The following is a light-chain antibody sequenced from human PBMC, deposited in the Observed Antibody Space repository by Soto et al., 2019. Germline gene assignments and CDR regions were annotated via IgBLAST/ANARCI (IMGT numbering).Light chain of an antibody. J-gene: IGKJ1*01. CDR2: AAS. V-gene: IGKV1-6*01. Sequence: AIQMTQSPSSLSASVGDRVTITCRASQGIRNDLGWYQQKPGKAPKLLIYAASSLQSGVPSLFSGTGAGTECTRTISSLQPEDVSTDYCPQYNTYSQTFGQGTKVDIK. CDR3: PQYNTYSQT. CDR1: QGIRND.